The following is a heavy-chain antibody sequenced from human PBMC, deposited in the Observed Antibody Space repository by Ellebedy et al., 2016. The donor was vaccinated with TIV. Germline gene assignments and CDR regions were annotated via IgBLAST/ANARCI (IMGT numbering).Heavy chain of an antibody. D-gene: IGHD2-21*02. CDR2: IWYDGSNT. Sequence: GESLKISCAASGFTFSTYGMHWVRQAPGKGLEWVAVIWYDGSNTYYADSVKGRFTISRDNSKTTLYLQMNSLRDEDTAVYSCARDRVYCGGDCYFSYSYYGMDVWGQGTTVTVSS. CDR1: GFTFSTYG. J-gene: IGHJ6*02. CDR3: ARDRVYCGGDCYFSYSYYGMDV. V-gene: IGHV3-33*01.